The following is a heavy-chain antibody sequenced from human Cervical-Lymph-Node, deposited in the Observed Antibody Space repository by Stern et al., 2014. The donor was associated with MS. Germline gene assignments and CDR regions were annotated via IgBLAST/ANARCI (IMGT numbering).Heavy chain of an antibody. Sequence: EAHLVESGGGLVQPGGSLRLSCAASGFPLSIYSMNWVRQAPGKGLEWVSYISTISTIYYADSVKGRFTISRDNAKNSLYLQMNSLRAEDTAVYFCARDDWVERLDSWGQGTLVTVSS. D-gene: IGHD1-1*01. CDR2: ISTISTI. CDR3: ARDDWVERLDS. CDR1: GFPLSIYS. J-gene: IGHJ5*01. V-gene: IGHV3-48*01.